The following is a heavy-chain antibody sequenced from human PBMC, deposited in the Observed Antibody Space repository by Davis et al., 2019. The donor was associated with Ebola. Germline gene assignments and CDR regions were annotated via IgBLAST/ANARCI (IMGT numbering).Heavy chain of an antibody. CDR2: IYYSGST. CDR1: GGSISSGGYY. D-gene: IGHD6-13*01. Sequence: PSETLSLTCTVSGGSISSGGYYWSWIRQHPGKGLEWIGYIYYSGSTYYNPSLKSRVTISVDTSKNQFSLKLSSVTAADTAVYYCAREAYSSSWYESYFDYWGQGTLVTVSS. CDR3: AREAYSSSWYESYFDY. J-gene: IGHJ4*02. V-gene: IGHV4-31*03.